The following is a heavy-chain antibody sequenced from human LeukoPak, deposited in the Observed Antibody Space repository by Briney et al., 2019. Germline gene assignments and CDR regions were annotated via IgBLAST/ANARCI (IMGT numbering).Heavy chain of an antibody. CDR3: ARSKVTTLDLPXXXDY. V-gene: IGHV5-51*01. J-gene: IGHJ4*02. D-gene: IGHD4-17*01. CDR2: IYPGDSDT. Sequence: GESLKISCKGSGYSFTSYWIGWVRQMPGKGLEWMGIIYPGDSDTRYSPSFQGQVTISADKSISTPYLQWSSLKASDTAMYYCARSKVTTLDLPXXXDYWGQGTLVTVSS. CDR1: GYSFTSYW.